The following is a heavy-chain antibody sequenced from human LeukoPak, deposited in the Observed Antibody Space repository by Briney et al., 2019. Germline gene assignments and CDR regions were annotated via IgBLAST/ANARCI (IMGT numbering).Heavy chain of an antibody. V-gene: IGHV4-59*01. CDR2: IYYSGST. CDR1: GGSISSYY. J-gene: IGHJ4*02. CDR3: AETRSGSYFED. D-gene: IGHD1-26*01. Sequence: SETLSLTYTVSGGSISSYYWSWIRQPPGKGLEWIGYIYYSGSTNYNPSLKSRVTISVDTSKNQFTLKLSSVTAADTAVYYCAETRSGSYFEDWGQGTLVTVSS.